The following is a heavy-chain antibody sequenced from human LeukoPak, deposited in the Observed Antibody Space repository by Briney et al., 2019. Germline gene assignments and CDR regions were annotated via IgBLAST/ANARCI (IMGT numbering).Heavy chain of an antibody. V-gene: IGHV3-23*01. J-gene: IGHJ3*02. Sequence: GGSLRLSCAASGFTFSSDAMSWVRQAPGKGLEWVSAISGSGGRTYYADSVKGRFTISRDNSKNTLFPQMNSLRAEDTAVYYCAKGRYYYDSSDAFDIWGQGTMVTVSS. CDR1: GFTFSSDA. CDR3: AKGRYYYDSSDAFDI. CDR2: ISGSGGRT. D-gene: IGHD3-22*01.